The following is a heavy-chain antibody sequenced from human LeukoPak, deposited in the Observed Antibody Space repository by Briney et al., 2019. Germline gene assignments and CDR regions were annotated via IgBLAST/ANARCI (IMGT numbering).Heavy chain of an antibody. D-gene: IGHD3-10*01. V-gene: IGHV3-30*04. CDR2: ISYDGSNK. Sequence: GGSLRLSCAASGFTFSSYAMHWVRQALGKGLEWVAVISYDGSNKYYADSVKGRFTISRDNSKNTLYLQMNSLRAEDTAVYYCARDKGAARLGHLDYWGQGTLVTVSS. CDR3: ARDKGAARLGHLDY. CDR1: GFTFSSYA. J-gene: IGHJ4*02.